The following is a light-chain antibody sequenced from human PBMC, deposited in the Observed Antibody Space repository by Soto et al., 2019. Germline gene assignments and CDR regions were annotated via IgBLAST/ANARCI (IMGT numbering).Light chain of an antibody. J-gene: IGKJ4*01. V-gene: IGKV3-20*01. CDR2: GAS. CDR3: QQYGVSTT. Sequence: EIVLTQSPGTLALSPGERATLSCMASQTISNNFLAWYQQRTGQAPRLLIYGASGRAAGIPDRFSGSGSGTDFTLTISRLEPEDFAVYYCQQYGVSTTFGGGTKVDNK. CDR1: QTISNNF.